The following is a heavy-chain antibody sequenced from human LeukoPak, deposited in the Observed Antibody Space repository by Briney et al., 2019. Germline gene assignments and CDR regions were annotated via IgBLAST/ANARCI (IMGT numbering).Heavy chain of an antibody. CDR1: GYSFTSYW. J-gene: IGHJ4*02. D-gene: IGHD2-21*02. CDR2: IDPSDSYT. V-gene: IGHV5-10-1*01. CDR3: ARTYCSGDCYYLFDY. Sequence: GESLKISCKGSGYSFTSYWISWVRQMPGKGLEWMGRIDPSDSYTNYSPSFQGHVTISADKSISTAYLQWSSLKASGTAMYYCARTYCSGDCYYLFDYWGQGTLVTVSS.